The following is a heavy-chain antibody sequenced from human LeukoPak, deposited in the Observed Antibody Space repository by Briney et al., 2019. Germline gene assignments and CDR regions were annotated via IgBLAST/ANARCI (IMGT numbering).Heavy chain of an antibody. J-gene: IGHJ4*02. CDR3: ARDLRRVGESKYLDS. CDR1: GGSISSSNW. CDR2: IYHSGIT. V-gene: IGHV4-4*02. Sequence: SETLSLTCVVSGGSISSSNWWSWVRQPPAKGLEWSGEIYHSGITNYNQSLESRVSISLEKSTNQFSLRMTTVTAAETAVYYCARDLRRVGESKYLDSWGQGTLVTVSS. D-gene: IGHD1-26*01.